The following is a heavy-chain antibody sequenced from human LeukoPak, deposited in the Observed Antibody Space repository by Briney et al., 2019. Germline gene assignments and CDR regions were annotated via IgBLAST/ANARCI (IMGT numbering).Heavy chain of an antibody. J-gene: IGHJ4*02. CDR3: TRDWYCRGAKCYSYD. CDR1: GFIFGDYA. Sequence: GGSLRLSCTGSGFIFGDYAMSWFRQAPGKGLEWLGFIRSKAYDATTEYAASVKGRFTISRDNYKSIAYLQMDSLNSEDTAVYLCTRDWYCRGAKCYSYDWGRGTLVTVSS. V-gene: IGHV3-49*03. D-gene: IGHD2-15*01. CDR2: IRSKAYDATT.